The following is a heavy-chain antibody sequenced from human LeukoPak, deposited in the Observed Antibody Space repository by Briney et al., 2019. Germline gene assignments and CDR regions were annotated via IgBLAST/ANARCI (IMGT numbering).Heavy chain of an antibody. V-gene: IGHV1-2*02. CDR1: GYTFTGYC. CDR2: INPNSGGT. J-gene: IGHJ6*02. CDR3: ARSRDRPYYYYGMDV. Sequence: ASVKVSCKASGYTFTGYCMHWVRQAPGQGLEWMGWINPNSGGTNYAQKFQGRVTMTRDTSISTAYMELSRLRSDDTAVYYCARSRDRPYYYYGMDVWGQGTTVTVSS.